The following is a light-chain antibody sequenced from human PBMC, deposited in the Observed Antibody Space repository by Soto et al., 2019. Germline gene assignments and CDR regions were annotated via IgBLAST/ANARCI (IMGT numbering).Light chain of an antibody. CDR1: SSNIGSNT. Sequence: QSVLTQPPSASGTPGQRVTISCSGSSSNIGSNTVNWYQQLPGTAPKLLIYTNNRRPSGVPDRFSGSKSGTSASLAISGLQVEGGGYYYCAIWDDSLNGWVFGGGTQLTVL. CDR2: TNN. J-gene: IGLJ3*02. CDR3: AIWDDSLNGWV. V-gene: IGLV1-44*01.